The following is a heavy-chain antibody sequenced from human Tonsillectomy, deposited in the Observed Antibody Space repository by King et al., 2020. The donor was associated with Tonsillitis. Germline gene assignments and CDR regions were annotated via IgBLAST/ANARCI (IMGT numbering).Heavy chain of an antibody. J-gene: IGHJ3*02. CDR3: ARRDSIYDSSGYYRDDAFDI. D-gene: IGHD3-22*01. CDR1: VGSFCGYY. Sequence: VQLQQWGAGLLKPSETLSLTCAVYVGSFCGYYWSWIRQPPGKGLEWIGEINHSGSTNYNPSLKSRVTMSVDTSKNQFSLKLSSMTAADTAVYYCARRDSIYDSSGYYRDDAFDIWGQGTMVTVSS. CDR2: INHSGST. V-gene: IGHV4-34*01.